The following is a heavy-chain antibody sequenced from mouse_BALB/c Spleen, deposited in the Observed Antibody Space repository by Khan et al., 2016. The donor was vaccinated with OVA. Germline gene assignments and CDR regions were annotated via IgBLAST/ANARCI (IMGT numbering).Heavy chain of an antibody. CDR2: IWSGGST. Sequence: QVQLKESGPGLVQPSQSLSITCTVTDFSLSTYGIHWVRQSPGKGLEWLGVIWSGGSTDYNAAFISGLSISKDNSKSQVFFKMNSLQTDDTAIYYCTRVYYRYDRYFDVWGAGTTVTVAS. V-gene: IGHV2-4-1*01. CDR1: DFSLSTYG. D-gene: IGHD2-14*01. CDR3: TRVYYRYDRYFDV. J-gene: IGHJ1*01.